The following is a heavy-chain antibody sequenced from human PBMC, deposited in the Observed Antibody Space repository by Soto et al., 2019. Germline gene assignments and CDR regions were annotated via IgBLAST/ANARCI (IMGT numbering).Heavy chain of an antibody. CDR3: ARDYYDFWSGPDAFDI. Sequence: GASVKVSCKASGGTFSSYTISWVRQAPGQGLEWMGRIIPILGIANYAQKFQGRVTITADKSTSTAYMELSSLRSEDTAVYYRARDYYDFWSGPDAFDIWGQGTMVTVSS. J-gene: IGHJ3*02. CDR2: IIPILGIA. D-gene: IGHD3-3*01. CDR1: GGTFSSYT. V-gene: IGHV1-69*04.